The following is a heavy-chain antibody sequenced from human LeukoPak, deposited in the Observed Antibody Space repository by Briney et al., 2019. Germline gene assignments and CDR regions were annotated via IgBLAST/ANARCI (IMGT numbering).Heavy chain of an antibody. V-gene: IGHV3-11*01. J-gene: IGHJ4*02. CDR3: ARDRDYSYFDY. CDR1: GFTFSDYC. D-gene: IGHD2-15*01. CDR2: ISSSGSTI. Sequence: PGGSLRLSCAASGFTFSDYCMSWIRQAPGKGLEWVSYISSSGSTIYYADPVKGRFTISRDNAKNSLYLQMNSLRAEDTAVYYCARDRDYSYFDYWGQGTLVTVSS.